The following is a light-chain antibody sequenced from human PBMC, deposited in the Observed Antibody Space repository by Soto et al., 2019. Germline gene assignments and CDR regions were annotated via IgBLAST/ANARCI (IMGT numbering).Light chain of an antibody. CDR3: QQYNNWPSWT. Sequence: EIVMTQSPAALSVSPGERVTLSCRASQRVSRDLAWYQQKPGQAPRLLIYDTSTRATGVPARFSGSGSGTEFTLTISDLQSEDFAVYYCQQYNNWPSWTFGQGTKVDI. CDR2: DTS. J-gene: IGKJ1*01. V-gene: IGKV3D-15*01. CDR1: QRVSRD.